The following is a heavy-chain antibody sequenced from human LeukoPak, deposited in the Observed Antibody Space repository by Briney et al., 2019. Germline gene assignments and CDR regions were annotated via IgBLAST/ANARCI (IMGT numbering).Heavy chain of an antibody. J-gene: IGHJ6*02. D-gene: IGHD3-10*01. CDR2: IWYDGSNK. CDR3: AKAFGESYYYYYGMDV. V-gene: IGHV3-33*06. Sequence: PGGSLRLSSAASGFTFSSYGMHWVRQAPGKGLEWVAVIWYDGSNKYYAVSVKGRFTISRDNSKNTLYLQMNSLRAEDTAVYYCAKAFGESYYYYYGMDVWGQGTTVTVSS. CDR1: GFTFSSYG.